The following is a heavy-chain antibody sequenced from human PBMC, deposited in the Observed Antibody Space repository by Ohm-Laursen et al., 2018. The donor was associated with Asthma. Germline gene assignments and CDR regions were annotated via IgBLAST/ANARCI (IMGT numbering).Heavy chain of an antibody. J-gene: IGHJ4*02. CDR2: IYHSGST. Sequence: PGTLSLTCAVSGGSISSSNWWSWVRQPPGKGLEWIGEIYHSGSTNYNPSLKSRVTISVDKSKNQFSLKLSSVTAADTAVYYCARGGYGGNSGGFDYWGQGTLVTVSS. CDR1: GGSISSSNW. CDR3: ARGGYGGNSGGFDY. D-gene: IGHD4-23*01. V-gene: IGHV4-4*03.